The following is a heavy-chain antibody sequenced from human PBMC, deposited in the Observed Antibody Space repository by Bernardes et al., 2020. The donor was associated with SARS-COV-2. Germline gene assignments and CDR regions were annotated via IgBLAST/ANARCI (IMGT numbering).Heavy chain of an antibody. CDR3: ARTYYYDSSGYYYSDYYYGMDV. CDR2: IDWDDDK. V-gene: IGHV2-70*11. J-gene: IGHJ6*02. Sequence: SGPTLVKPTQTLTLTCTFSGFSLSTSGMCVSWIRQPPGKALEWLARIDWDDDKYYSTSLKTRLTISKDTSKNQVVLTMTNMDPVDTATYYCARTYYYDSSGYYYSDYYYGMDVWGQGTTVTVSS. D-gene: IGHD3-22*01. CDR1: GFSLSTSGMC.